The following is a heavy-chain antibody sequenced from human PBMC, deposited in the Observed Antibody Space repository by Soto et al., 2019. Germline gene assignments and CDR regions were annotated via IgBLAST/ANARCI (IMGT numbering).Heavy chain of an antibody. D-gene: IGHD3-10*01. CDR2: INPDSGDT. Sequence: ASVKVSCKASGYIFTGYYMHWVRQAPGQGLEWMGWINPDSGDTKYSQRFQGWVTMTRDTSINTAYMVLSRLRSDDAAVYFCVRDFGAGSYYNTNFDFWGQGTQVTVSS. CDR3: VRDFGAGSYYNTNFDF. V-gene: IGHV1-2*04. CDR1: GYIFTGYY. J-gene: IGHJ4*02.